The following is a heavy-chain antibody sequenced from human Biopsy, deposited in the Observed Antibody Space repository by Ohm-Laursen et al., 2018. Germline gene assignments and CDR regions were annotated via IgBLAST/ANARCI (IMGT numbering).Heavy chain of an antibody. CDR2: VFYTGST. CDR3: ARDRGYYSDRTVPGYFDL. J-gene: IGHJ2*01. CDR1: GGSISSYY. D-gene: IGHD3-22*01. V-gene: IGHV4-59*01. Sequence: GTLSLTCAVSGGSISSYYWSWIRQPPGKGLEWIGYVFYTGSTDYNPSLQSRVTISVDTSKNHFSLRLRSVTPADTAIYYCARDRGYYSDRTVPGYFDLWGRGTLVTVSS.